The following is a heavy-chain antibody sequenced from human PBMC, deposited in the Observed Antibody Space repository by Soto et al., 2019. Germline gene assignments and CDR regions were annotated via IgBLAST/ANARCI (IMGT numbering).Heavy chain of an antibody. Sequence: EVQVVESGGGLVQPGGSLRLSCAASGFTFSTYWMTWVRQTPGKGLEWVATINPDGSERYYVDSLKGRFTISRDNAKKAVYLQVNRLRVEESAVYYCTRARIDYWGHGTLVTVSS. V-gene: IGHV3-7*01. J-gene: IGHJ4*01. CDR2: INPDGSER. CDR3: TRARIDY. CDR1: GFTFSTYW.